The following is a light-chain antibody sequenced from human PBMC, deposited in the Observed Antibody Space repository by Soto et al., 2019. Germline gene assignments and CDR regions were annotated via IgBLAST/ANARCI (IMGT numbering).Light chain of an antibody. Sequence: VMTQSPATLYVSPGERATLSCRASQSVSSYLAWYQQKPGQAPRLLIYDASTRATGVPARFSGSGSGTEFTLTISSLQSEDLAVYYGQQYDDWPETFGQGTKVDSK. V-gene: IGKV3-15*01. CDR3: QQYDDWPET. J-gene: IGKJ1*01. CDR1: QSVSSY. CDR2: DAS.